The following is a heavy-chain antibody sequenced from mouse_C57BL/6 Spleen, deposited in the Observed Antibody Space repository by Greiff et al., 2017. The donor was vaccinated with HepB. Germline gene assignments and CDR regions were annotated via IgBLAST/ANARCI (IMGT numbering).Heavy chain of an antibody. V-gene: IGHV1-64*01. Sequence: VQLQQPGAELVKPGASVKLSCKASGYTLTSYWMHWVKQSPGQGLEWIGMIHPNSGSTNYNEKFKSKATLTVDKSSSTAYMQLSSLTSEDSAVYYCARSYYYGSGAYWGQGTLVTVSA. J-gene: IGHJ3*01. CDR3: ARSYYYGSGAY. D-gene: IGHD1-1*01. CDR1: GYTLTSYW. CDR2: IHPNSGST.